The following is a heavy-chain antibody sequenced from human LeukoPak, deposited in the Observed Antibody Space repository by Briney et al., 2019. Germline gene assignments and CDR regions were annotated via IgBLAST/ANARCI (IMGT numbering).Heavy chain of an antibody. CDR1: GFTFSTYS. J-gene: IGHJ5*02. CDR3: AGRFDP. Sequence: GGSLRLSCAASGFTFSTYSMNWVRQAPGKGLEWVSSLSSSSTYVYYADSVKGRFTISRDNAKNSLYLQMNSLRAEDAAVYYCAGRFDPWGQGTLVTVSS. V-gene: IGHV3-21*01. CDR2: LSSSSTYV.